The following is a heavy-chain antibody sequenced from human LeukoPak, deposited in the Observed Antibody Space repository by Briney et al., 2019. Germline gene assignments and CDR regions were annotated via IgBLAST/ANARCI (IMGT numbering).Heavy chain of an antibody. CDR2: IYYSGGT. CDR3: ARDLMSITRTTFAYYNHMVV. J-gene: IGHJ6*03. D-gene: IGHD1-7*01. V-gene: IGHV4-38-2*02. Sequence: PSETLSLTCAVSGYSINDGYHWGWIRQPPGKGLEWVGSIYYSGGTYYNPFLKSRVTMSVDTSKNQFSLKLNSVTAADTAVYYGARDLMSITRTTFAYYNHMVVWGKGTTVTVSS. CDR1: GYSINDGYH.